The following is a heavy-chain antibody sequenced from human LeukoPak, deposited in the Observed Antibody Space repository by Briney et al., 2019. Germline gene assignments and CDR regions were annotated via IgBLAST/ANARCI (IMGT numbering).Heavy chain of an antibody. CDR3: ARRTYSGTYYYFDY. D-gene: IGHD1-26*01. CDR1: GFSISTYW. Sequence: GESLRLSCAASGFSISTYWMHWVRQAPGKGLVWVSRINSDGSTTSYADSVKGRFTISRDNAKNTLYLQMNSLRAEDTAVYYCARRTYSGTYYYFDYWGQGTLVTVSS. V-gene: IGHV3-74*01. J-gene: IGHJ4*02. CDR2: INSDGSTT.